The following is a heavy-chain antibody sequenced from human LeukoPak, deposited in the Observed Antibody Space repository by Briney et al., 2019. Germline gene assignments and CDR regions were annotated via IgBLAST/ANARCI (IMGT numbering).Heavy chain of an antibody. V-gene: IGHV3-23*01. D-gene: IGHD5-12*01. J-gene: IGHJ4*02. Sequence: GGSLRLSCAASGFTFSSYAMSWVRQAPGKGLEWVSAISGSGGSTYYADSVKGRFTISRDNSKNTLYLQMNSLRAEDTAVCYCVNPGRKGYSGYDVFDYWGQGTLVTVSS. CDR2: ISGSGGST. CDR1: GFTFSSYA. CDR3: VNPGRKGYSGYDVFDY.